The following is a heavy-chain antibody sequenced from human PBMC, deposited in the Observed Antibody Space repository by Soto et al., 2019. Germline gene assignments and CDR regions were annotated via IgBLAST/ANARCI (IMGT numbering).Heavy chain of an antibody. J-gene: IGHJ4*02. V-gene: IGHV4-39*01. Sequence: SETLSLTCIVSGESISSSSYYWGWIRQPPGKGFEWIGSIYYSGRTYYNPSFKSRVTISIDTSKNQFSLKLSSVTDTDTAVYYCARQRTTVVTQAHFAHWAQGAIVTVSS. CDR2: IYYSGRT. CDR3: ARQRTTVVTQAHFAH. CDR1: GESISSSSYY. D-gene: IGHD2-21*02.